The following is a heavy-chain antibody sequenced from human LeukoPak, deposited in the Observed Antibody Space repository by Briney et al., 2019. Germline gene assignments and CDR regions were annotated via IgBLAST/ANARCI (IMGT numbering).Heavy chain of an antibody. CDR1: GGSIGNYF. CDR3: ARATSGYYFDF. J-gene: IGHJ4*02. V-gene: IGHV4-59*01. Sequence: SETLSLTCTVSGGSIGNYFWSWTRQPPGKGLEWIGYVSYSGSTNYNPSLKSRVTMSVDKSKNQFSLKLSSVTAADTAVYFCARATSGYYFDFWDQGTLVTVSS. D-gene: IGHD3-22*01. CDR2: VSYSGST.